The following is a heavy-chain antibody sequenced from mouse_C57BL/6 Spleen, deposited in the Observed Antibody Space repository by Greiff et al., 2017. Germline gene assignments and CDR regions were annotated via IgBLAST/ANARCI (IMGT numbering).Heavy chain of an antibody. V-gene: IGHV5-15*01. J-gene: IGHJ4*01. CDR1: GFTFSDYG. CDR2: ISNLAYSI. Sequence: DVKLVESGGGLVQPGGSLKLSCAASGFTFSDYGMAWVRQAPRKGPEWVAFISNLAYSIYYADTVTGRFTISRENAKNTLYLEMSSLRSEDTAMYYCARHSDYYAMDDWGQGTSVTVSS. CDR3: ARHSDYYAMDD. D-gene: IGHD6-1*01.